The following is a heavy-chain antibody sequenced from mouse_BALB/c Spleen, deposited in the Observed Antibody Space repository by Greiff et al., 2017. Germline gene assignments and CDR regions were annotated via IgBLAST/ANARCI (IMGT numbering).Heavy chain of an antibody. CDR1: GFTFSSYT. V-gene: IGHV5-6-4*01. D-gene: IGHD2-2*01. J-gene: IGHJ4*01. CDR3: TRGGAWGYDGAMDY. Sequence: EVQVVESGGGLVKPGGSLKLSCAASGFTFSSYTMSWVRQTPEKRLEWVATISSGGSYTYYPDSVKGRFTISRDNAKNTLYLQMSSLKSEDTAMYYCTRGGAWGYDGAMDYWGQGTSVTVSS. CDR2: ISSGGSYT.